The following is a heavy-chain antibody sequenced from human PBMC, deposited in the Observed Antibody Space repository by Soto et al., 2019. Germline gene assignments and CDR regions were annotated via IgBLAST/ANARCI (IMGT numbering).Heavy chain of an antibody. CDR2: IVVGSGNT. CDR1: GFTFTSSA. J-gene: IGHJ6*02. Sequence: QMQLVQSGPEVKKPGTSVKVSCKASGFTFTSSAVQWVRQARGQRLEWIGWIVVGSGNTKYAQKFQERVTITRGMATSTAYMELSSLRPEDTAVYYWAAAFYHYGDYVTNYGMDVWGQGTTVTVSS. D-gene: IGHD4-17*01. V-gene: IGHV1-58*01. CDR3: AAAFYHYGDYVTNYGMDV.